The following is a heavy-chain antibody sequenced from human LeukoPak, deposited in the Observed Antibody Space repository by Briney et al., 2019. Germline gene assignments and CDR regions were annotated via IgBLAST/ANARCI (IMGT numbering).Heavy chain of an antibody. Sequence: GGSLRLSCAASGFTLSSYGMHWVRQAPGKGLEWVAVIWYDGSNKYYADSVKGRFTISRDNSKNTLYLQMNSLRAEDTAVYYCARAEYCSGGSCSVRAFDIWGQGTMVTVSS. CDR1: GFTLSSYG. D-gene: IGHD2-15*01. J-gene: IGHJ3*02. CDR3: ARAEYCSGGSCSVRAFDI. V-gene: IGHV3-33*01. CDR2: IWYDGSNK.